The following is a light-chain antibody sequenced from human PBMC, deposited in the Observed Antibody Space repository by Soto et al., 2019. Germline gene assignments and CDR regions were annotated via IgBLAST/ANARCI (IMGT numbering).Light chain of an antibody. Sequence: QSVLTQPASVSGSPGQSITISCTGTSSDVGGYNYVSWYQQHPGKAPKLMIYDVTNRPSGVSNRFSGSKSGNPASLTISGLQAEDEADYYCGSYTSSHTVLLGGGTQLTVL. J-gene: IGLJ7*01. V-gene: IGLV2-14*03. CDR1: SSDVGGYNY. CDR2: DVT. CDR3: GSYTSSHTVL.